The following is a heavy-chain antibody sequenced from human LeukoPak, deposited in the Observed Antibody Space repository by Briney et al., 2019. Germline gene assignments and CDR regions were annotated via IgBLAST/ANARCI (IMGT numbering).Heavy chain of an antibody. Sequence: PSETLSLTCAVYGGSFSGYYWSWIRQPPGKGPEWIGEINHSGSTNYNPSLKSRVTISVDTSKNQFSLKLSSVTAADTAVYYCARAQLLWSTGGVSDYWGQGTLVTVSS. J-gene: IGHJ4*02. D-gene: IGHD3-10*01. CDR1: GGSFSGYY. CDR3: ARAQLLWSTGGVSDY. CDR2: INHSGST. V-gene: IGHV4-34*01.